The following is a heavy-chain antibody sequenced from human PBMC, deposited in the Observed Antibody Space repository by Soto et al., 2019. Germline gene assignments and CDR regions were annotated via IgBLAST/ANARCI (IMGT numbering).Heavy chain of an antibody. V-gene: IGHV3-9*01. J-gene: IGHJ4*02. Sequence: EVQLVESGGGLVQPGKSLRLSCAASGFTFDDYAMHWVRRVPGKCLEWVSSISWNSNIIGYADSVKGRFTISRDNAKNSLYLQINSLRPEDTALYYCAKGGPDGFCSGGRCYFDYWGQGTLVTVSS. D-gene: IGHD2-15*01. CDR3: AKGGPDGFCSGGRCYFDY. CDR1: GFTFDDYA. CDR2: ISWNSNII.